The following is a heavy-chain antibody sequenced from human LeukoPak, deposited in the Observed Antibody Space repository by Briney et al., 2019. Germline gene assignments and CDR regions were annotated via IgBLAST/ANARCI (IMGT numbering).Heavy chain of an antibody. J-gene: IGHJ4*02. CDR3: ARDKPTMGSFDY. CDR2: ISYDGSNK. CDR1: GFTFSSYG. Sequence: PGGSLRLSCAASGFTFSSYGMHWVRQAPGKGLEWVAVISYDGSNKYYADSVKGRFTISRDNSKNTLYLQMNSLRAEDTAVYYCARDKPTMGSFDYWGQGTLVTVSS. D-gene: IGHD3-10*01. V-gene: IGHV3-30*03.